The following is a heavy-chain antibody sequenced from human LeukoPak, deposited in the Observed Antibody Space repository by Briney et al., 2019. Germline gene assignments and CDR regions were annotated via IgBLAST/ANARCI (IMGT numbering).Heavy chain of an antibody. Sequence: GGSLRLSCAASGFTFSSYAMSWVRQAPGRGLQWVSAISGSGDNTYSADSVKGRFTISRDYSKNTLYLQMNSLRAEDTAVYYCAKVEAARPGGHLVGWGQGTLVTVSS. CDR1: GFTFSSYA. CDR3: AKVEAARPGGHLVG. J-gene: IGHJ4*02. V-gene: IGHV3-23*01. D-gene: IGHD6-6*01. CDR2: ISGSGDNT.